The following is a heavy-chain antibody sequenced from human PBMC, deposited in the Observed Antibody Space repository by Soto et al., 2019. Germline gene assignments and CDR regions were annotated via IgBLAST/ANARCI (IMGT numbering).Heavy chain of an antibody. D-gene: IGHD6-6*01. Sequence: QVPLVESGGGVVQPGRSLRLSCRTSGFSFGDNAMHWVRQAPGRGLEWVTIIWYDGSNKYYADSVKGRFTISRDNSKNTLYLQMNSLRGEDTAVYYCARGGLSARPDFWGQGTLVTVSS. CDR3: ARGGLSARPDF. V-gene: IGHV3-33*08. CDR2: IWYDGSNK. J-gene: IGHJ4*02. CDR1: GFSFGDNA.